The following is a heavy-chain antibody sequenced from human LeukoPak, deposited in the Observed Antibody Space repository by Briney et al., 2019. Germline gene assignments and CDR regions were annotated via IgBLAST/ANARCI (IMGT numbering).Heavy chain of an antibody. CDR3: ARDAGWGYYDL. J-gene: IGHJ4*02. Sequence: AGGSLRLSCVASGFTFSTSWVEWVRQAPGKGLEWVANIDKHGSGKYYVDSVKGRFAISRDYASNSVFLQMDSLRAEDTSVYYCARDAGWGYYDLWGQGTPVTVYS. CDR1: GFTFSTSW. V-gene: IGHV3-7*01. D-gene: IGHD1-26*01. CDR2: IDKHGSGK.